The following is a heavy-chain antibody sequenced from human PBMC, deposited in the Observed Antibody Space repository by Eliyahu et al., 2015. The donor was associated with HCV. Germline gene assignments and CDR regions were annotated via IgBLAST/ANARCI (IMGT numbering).Heavy chain of an antibody. V-gene: IGHV4-39*01. D-gene: IGHD6-19*01. J-gene: IGHJ5*02. Sequence: FWVWIRQPPGQGLEWIGTFSYRGNIYYNASLRSRLTISTDPSKNQLSLELRSVTATDTAIYFCARHEYGIGYRSWGQGTLVTVSS. CDR3: ARHEYGIGYRS. CDR1: F. CDR2: FSYRGNI.